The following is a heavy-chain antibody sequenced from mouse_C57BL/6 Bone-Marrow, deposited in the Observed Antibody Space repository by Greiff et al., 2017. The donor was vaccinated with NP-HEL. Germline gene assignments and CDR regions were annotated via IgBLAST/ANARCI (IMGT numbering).Heavy chain of an antibody. D-gene: IGHD1-1*01. CDR2: ISYDGSN. V-gene: IGHV3-6*01. CDR1: GYSITSGYY. Sequence: ESGPGLVKPSQSLYLTCSVTGYSITSGYYWNWIRQFPGNKLEWMGYISYDGSNNYNPSLKNRISITRDTSKNQFFLKLNSVTTEDTATYYCARDPYYYGSRPYFDYWGQGTTLTVSS. CDR3: ARDPYYYGSRPYFDY. J-gene: IGHJ2*01.